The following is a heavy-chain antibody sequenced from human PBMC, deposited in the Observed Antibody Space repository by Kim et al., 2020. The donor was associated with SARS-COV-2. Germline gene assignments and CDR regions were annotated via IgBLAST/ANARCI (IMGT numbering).Heavy chain of an antibody. CDR1: GFTFSDHA. CDR3: AKVRPGYYTGSYYFDS. V-gene: IGHV3-23*01. J-gene: IGHJ4*02. D-gene: IGHD3-3*01. CDR2: ISSSGGRT. Sequence: GGSLRLSCAASGFTFSDHAMNWVREAPGKGLEWVSTISSSGGRTYYADSVKGRFTISRDNSKNTVYLQANSLSAEDTAVFYCAKVRPGYYTGSYYFDSWGQGTLVTVSS.